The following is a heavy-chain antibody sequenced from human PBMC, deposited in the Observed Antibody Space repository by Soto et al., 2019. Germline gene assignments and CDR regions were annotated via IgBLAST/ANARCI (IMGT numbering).Heavy chain of an antibody. D-gene: IGHD2-15*01. CDR3: TNNFV. CDR2: VRSKSNTYAT. Sequence: DVQVVQSGGGLVQPGGSLKLSCAASGFAFNDSAMHWVRQASGKGLEWVARVRSKSNTYATAYPASGTGRFIVSRDDSRGTTSLHMNSLKPEDTAIYYCTNNFVWGQGVLVTVS. V-gene: IGHV3-73*01. J-gene: IGHJ4*02. CDR1: GFAFNDSA.